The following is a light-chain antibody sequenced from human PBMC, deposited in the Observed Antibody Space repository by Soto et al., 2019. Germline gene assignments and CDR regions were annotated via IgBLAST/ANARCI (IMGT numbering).Light chain of an antibody. V-gene: IGKV3D-15*01. J-gene: IGKJ5*01. CDR2: GAS. Sequence: EIVMPQSTATLSVSPVERATLSCRASQSVNIHLAWYQQKPGQAPRLLIYGASARATGIPAKFSRSGSGTEFTLTISSLDPEDSAVYDCQQRHMWPITFGQGTRLEIK. CDR1: QSVNIH. CDR3: QQRHMWPIT.